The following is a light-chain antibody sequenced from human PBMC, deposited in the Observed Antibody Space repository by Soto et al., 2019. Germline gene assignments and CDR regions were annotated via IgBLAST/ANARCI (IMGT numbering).Light chain of an antibody. Sequence: QSALTQPASVSGSPGHSITISCTGTSSDIGRYNSVSWYQLHPGKAPKLMIYDVGNRPSGVSSRFSGSKSGNTASLTISGLQAEDEADYYCCSYTSSSTLVFGGGTKVTVL. CDR2: DVG. CDR3: CSYTSSSTLV. J-gene: IGLJ2*01. CDR1: SSDIGRYNS. V-gene: IGLV2-14*03.